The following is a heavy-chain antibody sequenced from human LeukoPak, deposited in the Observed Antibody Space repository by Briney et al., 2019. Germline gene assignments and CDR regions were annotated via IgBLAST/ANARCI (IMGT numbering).Heavy chain of an antibody. Sequence: GGSLRLSCAASGFTFSSYWMTWVRQAPGKGLEWVANIKQDGSEKYYVASVKGRFITSRDNAKNSLYLQMNSLRVEDTAVYYCARGVPTDLDYFDYWGQGTLVTVSS. CDR1: GFTFSSYW. V-gene: IGHV3-7*01. CDR3: ARGVPTDLDYFDY. D-gene: IGHD2-21*02. J-gene: IGHJ4*02. CDR2: IKQDGSEK.